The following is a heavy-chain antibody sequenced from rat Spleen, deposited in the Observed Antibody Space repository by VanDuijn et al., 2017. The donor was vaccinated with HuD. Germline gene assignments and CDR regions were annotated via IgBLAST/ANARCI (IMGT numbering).Heavy chain of an antibody. J-gene: IGHJ2*01. CDR3: ARHPPMGITDYFDY. Sequence: EVQLVESGGGLVQPGRSLKLSCAASGFTLSDYVMHWIRQAPTKGLEWVTSISPSGATTNYRDSVKGRFTISRDNARGTLYLQMDSLRSEDTATYYCARHPPMGITDYFDYWGQGVMVTVSS. V-gene: IGHV5-19*01. D-gene: IGHD1-9*01. CDR2: ISPSGATT. CDR1: GFTLSDYV.